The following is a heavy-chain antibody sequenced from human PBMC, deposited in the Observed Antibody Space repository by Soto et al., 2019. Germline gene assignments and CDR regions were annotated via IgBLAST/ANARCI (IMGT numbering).Heavy chain of an antibody. V-gene: IGHV1-18*01. J-gene: IGHJ4*02. CDR2: ISAYNGNT. Sequence: QVQLVQSGAEVKKPGASVKVSSKASGYTFTSYGISWVRQAPGQGLEWMGWISAYNGNTDYAQKLQGRVTMTTDTSTSTADMELRSLSSDDTAVYSCARDAAVGLFDYWGQGTLVTVSS. CDR1: GYTFTSYG. D-gene: IGHD2-2*01. CDR3: ARDAAVGLFDY.